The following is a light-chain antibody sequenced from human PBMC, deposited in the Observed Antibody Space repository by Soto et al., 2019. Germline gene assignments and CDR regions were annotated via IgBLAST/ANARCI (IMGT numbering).Light chain of an antibody. V-gene: IGKV1-39*01. J-gene: IGKJ1*01. CDR2: AAS. CDR3: QQNYNLPPWT. CDR1: KTIITY. Sequence: DLQMTQSPPSLSASVGATITITCRASKTIITYLDWYQVPPGKAPKILIYAASILQDGVPSRFSGSGSGTYFTLTINSLQPEDSATYYCQQNYNLPPWTVGQGTKVEI.